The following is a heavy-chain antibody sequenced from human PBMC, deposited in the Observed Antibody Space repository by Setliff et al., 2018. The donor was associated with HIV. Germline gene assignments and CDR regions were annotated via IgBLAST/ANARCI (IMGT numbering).Heavy chain of an antibody. Sequence: ASVKVSCKVSQYSFTNYYIHWVRQAPGQGLEWMGIINPSGDTTIYEQKFQGKVTMTRDTSTSTVYMELSSLRSEETAVYYCARDLHTFMIDSYHYYMDVWGKGTTVTVSS. CDR1: QYSFTNYY. CDR2: INPSGDTT. D-gene: IGHD2-21*01. J-gene: IGHJ6*03. V-gene: IGHV1-46*01. CDR3: ARDLHTFMIDSYHYYMDV.